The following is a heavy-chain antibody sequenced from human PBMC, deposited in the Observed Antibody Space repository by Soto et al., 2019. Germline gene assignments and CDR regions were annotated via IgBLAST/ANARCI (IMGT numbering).Heavy chain of an antibody. Sequence: QLQLQESGSGLVKPSQTLSLTCAVSGGSISSGGYSWSWIRQPPGKGLKWIGYIYHSGISYYNPSLKIRVTISVDRSKNQFSLQLSSVTAADTAVYYCAAGGGLPRYYWGQGTLVTVSS. CDR3: AAGGGLPRYY. J-gene: IGHJ4*02. V-gene: IGHV4-30-2*01. CDR2: IYHSGIS. CDR1: GGSISSGGYS. D-gene: IGHD1-26*01.